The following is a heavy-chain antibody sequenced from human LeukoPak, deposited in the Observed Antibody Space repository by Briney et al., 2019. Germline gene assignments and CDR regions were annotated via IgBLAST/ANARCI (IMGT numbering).Heavy chain of an antibody. CDR3: ALQRYGDYSNMDV. J-gene: IGHJ6*02. Sequence: PEGSLRLSCAGSGFTFSGYWMHWVRQAPGKGLVWVSHINTDGSSTKYADSVKGRFTISRDNAKNTLYLQMNSLRAEDTAVYYCALQRYGDYSNMDVWGRGTTVTVSS. CDR2: INTDGSST. V-gene: IGHV3-74*03. CDR1: GFTFSGYW. D-gene: IGHD4-17*01.